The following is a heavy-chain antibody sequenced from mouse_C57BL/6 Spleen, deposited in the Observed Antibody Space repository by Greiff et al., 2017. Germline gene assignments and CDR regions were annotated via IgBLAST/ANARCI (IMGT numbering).Heavy chain of an antibody. Sequence: QVQLQQPGAELVKPGASVKMSCKASGYTFTSYWITWVKQRPGQGLEWIGDIYPGSGSTNYNEKFKSKDTLTVDPSSSPAYMQLSSLPSEYSAVYYCALYDGYYWCAYWGQGTLVTVSA. V-gene: IGHV1-55*01. D-gene: IGHD2-3*01. CDR3: ALYDGYYWCAY. J-gene: IGHJ3*01. CDR1: GYTFTSYW. CDR2: IYPGSGST.